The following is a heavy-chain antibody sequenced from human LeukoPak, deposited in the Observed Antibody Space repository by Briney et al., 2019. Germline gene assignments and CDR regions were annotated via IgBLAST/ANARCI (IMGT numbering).Heavy chain of an antibody. D-gene: IGHD3-22*01. Sequence: NPSETLSLTCTVSGGSISSYYWSWIRQPAGKGLEWIGRIYTSGSTNYNPSLKSRVTMSVDTSKNQFSLKLSSVTAADTAVYYCARVQNYYDSSGYYVAYYYYGMDVWGQGTTVTVSS. CDR2: IYTSGST. J-gene: IGHJ6*02. CDR3: ARVQNYYDSSGYYVAYYYYGMDV. V-gene: IGHV4-4*07. CDR1: GGSISSYY.